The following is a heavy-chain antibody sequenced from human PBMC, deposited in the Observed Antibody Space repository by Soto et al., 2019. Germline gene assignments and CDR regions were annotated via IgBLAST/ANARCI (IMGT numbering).Heavy chain of an antibody. CDR1: GGSISSGHW. Sequence: QVELQESGPGLVKTSGALSLTCAVSGGSISSGHWWSWVRQPPGEGLEWIGEIFQSGTTNYNPSVESRVIISMDKSKNQFSLEVISVTAPDTAVYFCARHIAVAGTRGFDYWGQGTLVTVSS. CDR2: IFQSGTT. D-gene: IGHD6-19*01. CDR3: ARHIAVAGTRGFDY. J-gene: IGHJ4*02. V-gene: IGHV4-4*02.